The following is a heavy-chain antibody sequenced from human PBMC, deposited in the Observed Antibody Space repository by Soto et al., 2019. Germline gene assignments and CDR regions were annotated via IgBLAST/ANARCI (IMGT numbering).Heavy chain of an antibody. D-gene: IGHD2-15*01. CDR1: GGSISSSSYY. V-gene: IGHV4-39*02. CDR2: IYYRGNT. CDR3: AREGGGYCSGGSCQVDY. J-gene: IGHJ4*02. Sequence: QLQLQESGPGLVKPSETLSLTCTVSGGSISSSSYYWGWIRQPPGKGLEWIGSIYYRGNTYYNPSLKSRVTISVDTSKNQFSLKLSSVTAADTAVYYCAREGGGYCSGGSCQVDYWGQGTLVTVS.